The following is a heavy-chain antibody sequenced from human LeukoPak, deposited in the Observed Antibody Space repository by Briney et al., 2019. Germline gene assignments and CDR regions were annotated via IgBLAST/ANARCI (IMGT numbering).Heavy chain of an antibody. V-gene: IGHV3-7*01. Sequence: PGRSLRLSCAASELTSSTSWMSWIRQPPGKGLEWVAQTNQDGNEKYYVDSVKRRFTTFRDKNSFFLQMNSVRAEDTAVYYCVGWGISGITNHWGQGTLVTVSS. CDR3: VGWGISGITNH. D-gene: IGHD1-7*01. J-gene: IGHJ4*02. CDR2: TNQDGNEK. CDR1: ELTSSTSW.